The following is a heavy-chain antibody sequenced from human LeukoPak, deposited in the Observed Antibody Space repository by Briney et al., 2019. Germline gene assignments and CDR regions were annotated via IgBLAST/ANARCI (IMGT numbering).Heavy chain of an antibody. Sequence: GGSLRLSCAASGFNLGRYAMSWVCQAPGRGLEWVSCINTGETTFYADSVKGRFTISRDSSKNNLFLHMTSLRDEDTALYYCAKGAFDVWGQGTVVIVSS. CDR2: INTGETT. J-gene: IGHJ3*01. V-gene: IGHV3-23*01. CDR3: AKGAFDV. CDR1: GFNLGRYA.